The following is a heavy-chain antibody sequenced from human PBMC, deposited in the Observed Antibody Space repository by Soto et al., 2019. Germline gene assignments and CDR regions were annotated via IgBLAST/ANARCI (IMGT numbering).Heavy chain of an antibody. CDR1: GFTFSSYA. CDR2: ISGSGGST. V-gene: IGHV3-23*01. CDR3: AKRRTIYYYYGMDV. Sequence: LRLSCAASGFTFSSYAMSWVRQAPGKGLEWVSAISGSGGSTYYADSVKGRFTISRDNSKNTLYLQMNSLRAEDTAVYYCAKRRTIYYYYGMDVWGQGTTVTVSS. D-gene: IGHD3-3*01. J-gene: IGHJ6*02.